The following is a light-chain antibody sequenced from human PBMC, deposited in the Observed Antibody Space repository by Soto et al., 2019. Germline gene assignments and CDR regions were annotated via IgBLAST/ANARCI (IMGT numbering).Light chain of an antibody. CDR3: NSFPSSNPLPYV. CDR2: EVN. J-gene: IGLJ1*01. CDR1: NSDIGSYNY. V-gene: IGLV2-14*01. Sequence: QAVVTQPASVSGSSGQSITISCSGTNSDIGSYNYVSWYQQHPGKAPKLIVFEVNNRPSGISDRFSGSKSATTASLTISGVLAEDEGVYYCNSFPSSNPLPYVFGTGTKVTV.